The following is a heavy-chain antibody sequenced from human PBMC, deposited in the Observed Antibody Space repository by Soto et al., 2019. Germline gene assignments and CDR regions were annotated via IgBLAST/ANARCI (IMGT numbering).Heavy chain of an antibody. V-gene: IGHV1-69*04. Sequence: GASVKVSCKASGGTFSSYTISWVRQAPGQGLEWMGRIIPILGIANYAQKFQGRVTITADKSTSTAYMELSSLRSEDTAVYYCARELRQDVNYYYYYMDVWGKGTTVTVSS. J-gene: IGHJ6*03. CDR3: ARELRQDVNYYYYYMDV. CDR1: GGTFSSYT. D-gene: IGHD2-15*01. CDR2: IIPILGIA.